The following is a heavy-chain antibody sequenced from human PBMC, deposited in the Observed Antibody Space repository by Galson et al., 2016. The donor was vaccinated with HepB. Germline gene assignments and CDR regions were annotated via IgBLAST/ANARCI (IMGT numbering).Heavy chain of an antibody. D-gene: IGHD6-19*01. CDR3: ARLFGSGWYVGWTGFDV. CDR2: IFSIGTN. Sequence: TLSLSCTFSGGSISSANYYWRWIRQHAVQGLAWFGRIFSIGTNEYNPSLKGRVTMYVDTSKNQFSLQLRSVTAADTAGYYCARLFGSGWYVGWTGFDVWGLGTLVTVSS. V-gene: IGHV4-61*02. CDR1: GGSISSANYY. J-gene: IGHJ5*01.